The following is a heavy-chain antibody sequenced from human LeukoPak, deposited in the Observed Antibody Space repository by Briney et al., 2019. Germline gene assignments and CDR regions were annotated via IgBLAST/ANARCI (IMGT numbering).Heavy chain of an antibody. V-gene: IGHV4-31*03. CDR1: GGSISSGGSS. Sequence: PSQTLSLTCTVSGGSISSGGSSWNWLPQHPGKGLEWIGYISYSGYTYDNPSLKRRLTISVYTSKTQFSLKLRSVTAADTAVYYCARGADRSSCGSDCYEGAFDIWGQGTMVTASS. D-gene: IGHD2-21*02. CDR3: ARGADRSSCGSDCYEGAFDI. CDR2: ISYSGYT. J-gene: IGHJ3*02.